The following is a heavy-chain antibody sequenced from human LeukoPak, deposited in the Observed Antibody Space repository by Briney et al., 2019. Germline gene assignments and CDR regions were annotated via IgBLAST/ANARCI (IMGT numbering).Heavy chain of an antibody. Sequence: SETLSLTCTVSGGSISSGGYYWSWIRQHPGKGLEWIGYIYYSGSTYYNPSLKSRVTVSVDTSKNQFSLKLSSVTAADTAVYYCASGPSGYDSSGPHWGQGTLVTVSS. J-gene: IGHJ4*02. CDR1: GGSISSGGYY. D-gene: IGHD3-22*01. CDR3: ASGPSGYDSSGPH. CDR2: IYYSGST. V-gene: IGHV4-31*03.